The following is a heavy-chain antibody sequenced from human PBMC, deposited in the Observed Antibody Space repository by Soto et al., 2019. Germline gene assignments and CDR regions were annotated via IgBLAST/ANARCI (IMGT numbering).Heavy chain of an antibody. CDR2: IYYSGET. Sequence: QLQLQESGPGLVKPSETLSLTCTVSGVSISGSSYYWGWIRQTPAKGLVWIGNIYYSGETFYNPTLKSRVTISVDTSKNHFSLNLTSLTAADTAIYYCARHGSFWGQGALVTVSS. J-gene: IGHJ1*01. V-gene: IGHV4-39*01. D-gene: IGHD3-16*02. CDR1: GVSISGSSYY. CDR3: ARHGSF.